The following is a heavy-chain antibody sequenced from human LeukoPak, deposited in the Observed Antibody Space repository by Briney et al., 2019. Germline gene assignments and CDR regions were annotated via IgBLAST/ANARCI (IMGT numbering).Heavy chain of an antibody. CDR1: GGSISSYY. Sequence: PSETLSLTCTVSGGSISSYYWSWIRQPPGKGLEWIGYIYYSGSTNYNPSLKSRVTISVDTSKNQFSLKLSSVTAPDTAVYYCARRFYDDYGDPSRFDYWGQGTLVTVSS. D-gene: IGHD4-17*01. CDR2: IYYSGST. V-gene: IGHV4-59*08. CDR3: ARRFYDDYGDPSRFDY. J-gene: IGHJ4*02.